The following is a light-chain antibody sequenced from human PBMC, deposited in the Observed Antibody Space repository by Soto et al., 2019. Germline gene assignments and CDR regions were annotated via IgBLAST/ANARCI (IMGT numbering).Light chain of an antibody. CDR3: QQRNNWPLT. CDR1: QSVATF. CDR2: DAS. Sequence: EIVLTQSPVNLSSSPGERATLSCRASQSVATFLAWYQQKPGQAPRLLIFDASNRAPGIPDRFNGSGSGKAFTLTITSLEPEDFAVYYCQQRNNWPLTFGGGTKVEV. V-gene: IGKV3-11*01. J-gene: IGKJ4*01.